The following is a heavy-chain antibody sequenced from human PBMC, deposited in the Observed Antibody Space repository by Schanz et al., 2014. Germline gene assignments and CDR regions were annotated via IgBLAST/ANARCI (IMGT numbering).Heavy chain of an antibody. CDR3: ARGRELES. CDR1: GFTFSGFW. Sequence: EVQLAESGGGLVQPGGSLRLSCAASGFTFSGFWMTWVRQAPGNGLEWVANIKKDGSEKDYVDSVKGRFTISRDNAKNSLFLQMNSLRPEDTAVYYCARGRELESWGQGTLVTVSS. V-gene: IGHV3-7*01. CDR2: IKKDGSEK. D-gene: IGHD1-1*01. J-gene: IGHJ5*02.